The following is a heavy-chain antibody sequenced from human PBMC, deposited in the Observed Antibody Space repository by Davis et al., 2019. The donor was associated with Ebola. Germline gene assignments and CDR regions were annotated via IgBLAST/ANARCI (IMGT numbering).Heavy chain of an antibody. J-gene: IGHJ6*02. D-gene: IGHD5-18*01. CDR2: IIPIFGTA. CDR1: GGTFSSYA. V-gene: IGHV1-69*05. CDR3: ARDYQTAMDRYYYYGMDV. Sequence: SVKVSCKASGGTFSSYAISWVRQAPGQGLEWMGGIIPIFGTANYAQKLQGRVTMTTDTSTSTAYMELRSLRSDDTAVYYCARDYQTAMDRYYYYGMDVWGQGTTVTVSS.